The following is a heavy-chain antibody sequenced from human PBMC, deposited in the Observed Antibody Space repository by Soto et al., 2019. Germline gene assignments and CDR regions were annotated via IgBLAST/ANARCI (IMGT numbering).Heavy chain of an antibody. CDR3: AVAVAGPTAIGY. CDR2: INSDGSST. J-gene: IGHJ4*02. D-gene: IGHD6-19*01. CDR1: GFTLRSYW. Sequence: XXSLRLACAASGFTLRSYWMHWVLQVPGKGLVWVSRINSDGSSTTYADSVKGRFAISRDNAKNTLYLQMNSMRAEDTAVYYCAVAVAGPTAIGYWGQGTLVTVSS. V-gene: IGHV3-74*01.